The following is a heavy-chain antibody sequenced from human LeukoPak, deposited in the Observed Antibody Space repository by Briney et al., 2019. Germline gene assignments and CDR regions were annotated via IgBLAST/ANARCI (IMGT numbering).Heavy chain of an antibody. V-gene: IGHV3-23*01. Sequence: GGSLRLSCAASGFTFSSYAMSWVRQAPGKGLEWVSAISGSGGSTYYADSVKGRFTISRDNSKNTLYLQMNSLRAEDTAVYYCAKDGYDYYDILTGYYPFDYWGQGTLVTVSS. J-gene: IGHJ4*02. CDR3: AKDGYDYYDILTGYYPFDY. D-gene: IGHD3-9*01. CDR1: GFTFSSYA. CDR2: ISGSGGST.